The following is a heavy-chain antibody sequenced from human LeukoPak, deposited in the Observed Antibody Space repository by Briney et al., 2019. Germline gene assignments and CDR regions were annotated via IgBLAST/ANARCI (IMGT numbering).Heavy chain of an antibody. Sequence: PGGSLRLSCAASGFTFSSYGMHWVRQAPGKGLEWVAVISYDGSNKYYADSVKGRFTISRDNSKNTLYLQMNSLRAEDTAVYYCAKDDYDILTGYGMDVWGQGTTVTVSS. CDR3: AKDDYDILTGYGMDV. J-gene: IGHJ6*02. V-gene: IGHV3-30*18. CDR2: ISYDGSNK. CDR1: GFTFSSYG. D-gene: IGHD3-9*01.